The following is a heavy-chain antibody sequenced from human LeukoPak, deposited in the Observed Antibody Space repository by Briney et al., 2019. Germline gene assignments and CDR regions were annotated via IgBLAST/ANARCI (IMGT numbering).Heavy chain of an antibody. CDR3: ARREDPTSSSWYRRAGFDY. CDR1: GGSISSYY. CDR2: IYTSGST. D-gene: IGHD6-13*01. Sequence: SETLSLTCTVSGGSISSYYWSWIRQPAGKGLEWIGRIYTSGSTNYNPSLKSRVTISVDTSKNQFSLKLSSVTAADTAVYYCARREDPTSSSWYRRAGFDYWGQGTLVTVSS. J-gene: IGHJ4*02. V-gene: IGHV4-4*07.